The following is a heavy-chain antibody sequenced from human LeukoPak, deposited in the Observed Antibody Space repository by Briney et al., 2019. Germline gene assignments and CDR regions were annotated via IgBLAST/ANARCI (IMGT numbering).Heavy chain of an antibody. Sequence: PGGSLRLSCAASGFTFSSSWMHWVRQAAGKGLVWVSRINTDGTATTYADSVKGRLTISRDNAKNALYLQMNSLRAEDTAVYYCARASGSSNTPLDYWGQGTLVTVSS. V-gene: IGHV3-74*01. CDR1: GFTFSSSW. D-gene: IGHD3-10*01. J-gene: IGHJ4*02. CDR2: INTDGTAT. CDR3: ARASGSSNTPLDY.